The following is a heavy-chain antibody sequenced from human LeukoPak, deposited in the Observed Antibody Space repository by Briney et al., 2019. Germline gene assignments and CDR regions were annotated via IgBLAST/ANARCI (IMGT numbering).Heavy chain of an antibody. V-gene: IGHV4-59*01. J-gene: IGHJ6*02. D-gene: IGHD6-13*01. Sequence: PSETLSLTCTVSGGSISGYYWSWIRQPPGKGLEWIAYIYYSGSTNYNPSLKSRVTISVDTSKNQFSLKLSSVTAADTAVYYCARGVAAAGSFFYYGMDVWGQGTTVTVSS. CDR3: ARGVAAAGSFFYYGMDV. CDR2: IYYSGST. CDR1: GGSISGYY.